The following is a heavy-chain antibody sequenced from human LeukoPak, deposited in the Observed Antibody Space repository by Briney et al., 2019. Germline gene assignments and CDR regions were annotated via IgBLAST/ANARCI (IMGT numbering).Heavy chain of an antibody. Sequence: YPSETLSLTCTVSGGSISSYYWSWIRQPPGKGLEWIGYIYYSGSTNYNPSLKSRVTISVDTSKNQFSLKLSSVTAADTAVYYCAREALDYGDYFSWFDPWGQGTLVTVSS. CDR3: AREALDYGDYFSWFDP. CDR2: IYYSGST. V-gene: IGHV4-59*12. J-gene: IGHJ5*02. D-gene: IGHD4-17*01. CDR1: GGSISSYY.